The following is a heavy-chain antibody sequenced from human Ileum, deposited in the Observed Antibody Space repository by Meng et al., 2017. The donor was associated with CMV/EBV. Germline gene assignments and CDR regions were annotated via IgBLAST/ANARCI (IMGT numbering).Heavy chain of an antibody. CDR2: ISGSGHSI. J-gene: IGHJ4*02. V-gene: IGHV3-11*01. CDR3: ARQQLWLDY. Sequence: LGLSCAASGFTFSDYYMSCIRQAPGKGLQWVAYISGSGHSIQYADSVKGRITVSRDNDKNSVFLQMDSLRAEDTAVYYCARQQLWLDYWGQGTLVTVSS. D-gene: IGHD5-18*01. CDR1: GFTFSDYY.